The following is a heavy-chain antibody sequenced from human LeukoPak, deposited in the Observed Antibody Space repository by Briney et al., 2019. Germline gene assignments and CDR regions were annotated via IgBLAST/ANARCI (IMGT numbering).Heavy chain of an antibody. Sequence: SETLSLTCAVYGGSFSGYYWSWIRQPPGKGLEWIGEINHSGSTNYNPSLKSRVTISVDTSKNQFSLKLSSVTAADTAVYYCARHRYYYYGSGSPPHNWFDPWGQGTLVTVSS. CDR3: ARHRYYYYGSGSPPHNWFDP. V-gene: IGHV4-34*01. J-gene: IGHJ5*02. CDR2: INHSGST. D-gene: IGHD3-10*01. CDR1: GGSFSGYY.